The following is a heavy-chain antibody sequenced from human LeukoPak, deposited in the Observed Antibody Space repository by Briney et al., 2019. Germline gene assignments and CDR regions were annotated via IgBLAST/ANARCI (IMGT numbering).Heavy chain of an antibody. J-gene: IGHJ4*02. CDR2: IYYSGST. Sequence: SETLSLTCTVSGGSISSGGYYWSWIRQHPGKGLEWIGYIYYSGSTNYNPSLKSRVTISVDTSKNQFSLKLSSVTAADTAVYYCARAPELLSFYYFDYWGQGTLVTVSS. D-gene: IGHD3-10*01. V-gene: IGHV4-61*08. CDR3: ARAPELLSFYYFDY. CDR1: GGSISSGGYY.